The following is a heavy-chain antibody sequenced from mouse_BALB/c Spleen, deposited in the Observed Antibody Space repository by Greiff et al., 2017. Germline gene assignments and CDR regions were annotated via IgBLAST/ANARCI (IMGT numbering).Heavy chain of an antibody. V-gene: IGHV7-3*02. J-gene: IGHJ2*01. CDR1: GFTFTDYY. D-gene: IGHD1-2*01. CDR3: ARDTTTAGFDY. Sequence: EVKLEESGGGLVQPGGSLRLSCATSGFTFTDYYMSWVRQPPGKALEWLGFIRNKANGYTTEYSASVKGRFTISRDNSQSILYLQMNTLRAEDSATYYCARDTTTAGFDYWGQGTTLTVSS. CDR2: IRNKANGYTT.